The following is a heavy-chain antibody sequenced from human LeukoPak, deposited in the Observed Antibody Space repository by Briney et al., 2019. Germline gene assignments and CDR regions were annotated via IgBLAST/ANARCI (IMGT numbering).Heavy chain of an antibody. CDR2: LTQFFRRT. D-gene: IGHD3-10*01. CDR3: ATSESGRSWDWFAP. J-gene: IGHJ5*02. V-gene: IGHV1-69*05. Sequence: SVEVSCKASGGSFTTYPISWVRQAPGQGLEWMGGLTQFFRRTNYTQKFQGRLTITTDESSSTAYMELSDLRSDDPAVYYCATSESGRSWDWFAPWGQGTLVTVSS. CDR1: GGSFTTYP.